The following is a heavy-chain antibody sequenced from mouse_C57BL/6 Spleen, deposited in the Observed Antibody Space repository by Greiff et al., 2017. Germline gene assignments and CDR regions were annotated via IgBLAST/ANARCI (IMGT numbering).Heavy chain of an antibody. J-gene: IGHJ2*01. V-gene: IGHV5-16*01. CDR2: INYDGSST. D-gene: IGHD2-5*01. CDR3: AREGSNYGFDY. Sequence: EVQLQESEGGLVQPGSSMKLSCTASGFTFSDYYMAWVRQVPEKGLEWVANINYDGSSTYYLDSLKSRFIISRDNAKNILYLQMSSLKSEDTATYYCAREGSNYGFDYWGQGTTLTVSS. CDR1: GFTFSDYY.